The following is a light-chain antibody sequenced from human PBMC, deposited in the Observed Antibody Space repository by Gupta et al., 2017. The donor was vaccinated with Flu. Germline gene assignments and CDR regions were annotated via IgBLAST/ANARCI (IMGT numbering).Light chain of an antibody. CDR3: QQYGSSLYS. CDR1: QSVSSSY. CDR2: GAS. J-gene: IGKJ2*03. Sequence: IVLTQSPGTLSLSPGDRATLSCRASQSVSSSYLAWYQQKPGQAPRLLIYGASSRATGIPDRVSGSGSGTDFTLNISRLEPEDFAVYYGQQYGSSLYSFGQGTKLENK. V-gene: IGKV3-20*01.